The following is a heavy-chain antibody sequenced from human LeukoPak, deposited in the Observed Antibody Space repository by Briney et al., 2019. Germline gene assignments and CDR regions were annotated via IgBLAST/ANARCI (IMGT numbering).Heavy chain of an antibody. J-gene: IGHJ4*02. D-gene: IGHD1-26*01. Sequence: ASVKVSCKASGYTFAGYFIHWVRQAPGQGLEWMGRINPNSGDTEYAPKFQGWVTMTRDTSHSTAYVEVRRLISDDTAVYYCARDLASTSNWEFDFWGQGTLVIVSS. CDR3: ARDLASTSNWEFDF. CDR2: INPNSGDT. V-gene: IGHV1-2*04. CDR1: GYTFAGYF.